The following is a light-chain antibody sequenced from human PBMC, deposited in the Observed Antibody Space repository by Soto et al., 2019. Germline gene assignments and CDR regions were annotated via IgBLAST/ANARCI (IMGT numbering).Light chain of an antibody. Sequence: QSALTQPASVSGSPGQSITISCTGTSSDVGGYKYVSWYQQHPGKVPKLMIYEVSDRPSGVSNRFSGSKSGNTASLTISGLHAEDEADYYCSSYTSSSTLIFGGGTQLTVL. J-gene: IGLJ2*01. CDR1: SSDVGGYKY. CDR2: EVS. V-gene: IGLV2-14*01. CDR3: SSYTSSSTLI.